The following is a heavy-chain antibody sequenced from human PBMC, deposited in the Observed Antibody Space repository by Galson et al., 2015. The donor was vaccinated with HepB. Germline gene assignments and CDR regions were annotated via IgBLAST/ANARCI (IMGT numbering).Heavy chain of an antibody. D-gene: IGHD3-10*01. CDR3: ARHNYYGSGSYSTANWFDP. Sequence: QSRAEVKKPGESLRISCKGSGYSFTSYWISWVRQMPGKGLEWMGRIDPSDSYTNYSPSFQGHVTISADKSISTAYLQWSSLKASDTAMYYCARHNYYGSGSYSTANWFDPWGQGTLVTVSS. V-gene: IGHV5-10-1*01. J-gene: IGHJ5*02. CDR2: IDPSDSYT. CDR1: GYSFTSYW.